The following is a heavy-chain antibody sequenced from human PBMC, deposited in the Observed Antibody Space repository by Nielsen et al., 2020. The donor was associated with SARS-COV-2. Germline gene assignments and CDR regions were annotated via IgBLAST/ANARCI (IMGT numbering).Heavy chain of an antibody. J-gene: IGHJ3*02. CDR3: VRDPGVGVGEDGFDI. CDR1: GFTFSSHS. CDR2: ISSRSGYM. Sequence: GGSLRLSCAASGFTFSSHSMHWVRQAPGKGLEWVSSISSRSGYMSYADSVRGRFTISRDNAQNALYLQMSSLRVEDTGIYYCVRDPGVGVGEDGFDIWGQGTMVTVSS. D-gene: IGHD2-2*01. V-gene: IGHV3-21*01.